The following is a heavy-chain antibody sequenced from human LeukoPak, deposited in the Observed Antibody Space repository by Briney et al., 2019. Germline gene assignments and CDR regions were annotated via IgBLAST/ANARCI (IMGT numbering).Heavy chain of an antibody. Sequence: GGSLRLSCTASGFIFNNYAMSWVRQAPGQGLEWVPTISQGGETPYYADSVKGRFTVSRDNSKNTLYLQIDSLSAEDTAVYYCARLVIPSHSRWFDPWGQGTLVTVSS. D-gene: IGHD2-21*01. CDR2: ISQGGETP. CDR1: GFIFNNYA. V-gene: IGHV3-23*01. CDR3: ARLVIPSHSRWFDP. J-gene: IGHJ5*02.